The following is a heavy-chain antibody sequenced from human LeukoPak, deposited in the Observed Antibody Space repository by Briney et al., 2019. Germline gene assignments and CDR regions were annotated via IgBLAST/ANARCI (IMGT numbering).Heavy chain of an antibody. D-gene: IGHD1/OR15-1a*01. V-gene: IGHV1-3*01. CDR2: INAGNGNI. CDR3: ARDGGGRYGTTLLDY. Sequence: ASVKVSCKASGYIFTNYGIHWVRQAPGQRLECMGWINAGNGNIKYSQNFQGRVTFTGDTSVSTVYMEFNSLRSEDTAVYYCARDGGGRYGTTLLDYWGQGTLVTVSS. CDR1: GYIFTNYG. J-gene: IGHJ4*02.